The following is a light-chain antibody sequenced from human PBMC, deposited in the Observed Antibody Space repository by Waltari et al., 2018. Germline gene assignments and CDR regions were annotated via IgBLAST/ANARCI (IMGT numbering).Light chain of an antibody. V-gene: IGKV3-15*01. Sequence: EIVMTQSPATLSVSPGERATLSCRASQSVSSNLAWYQQKPVQAPRLLIYGASTRDTGIPARFSGSGSGTEFTLTISSLQSEDFAVYYCQQYNNLPSFGGGTKVEIK. CDR3: QQYNNLPS. J-gene: IGKJ4*01. CDR2: GAS. CDR1: QSVSSN.